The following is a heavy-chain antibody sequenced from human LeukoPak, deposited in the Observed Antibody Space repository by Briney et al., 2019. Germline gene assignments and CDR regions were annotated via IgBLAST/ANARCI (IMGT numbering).Heavy chain of an antibody. J-gene: IGHJ4*02. CDR2: INAGNGNT. D-gene: IGHD4-17*01. V-gene: IGHV1-3*01. CDR1: GYTFTSYA. Sequence: PKASVKVSCKASGYTFTSYAMHWVRQAPGQRLEWMGWINAGNGNTEYSQKFQGRVTITRDTSASTAYMELSSLRSEDTAVYYCARDQDGDYIFDYWGQGTLVTVSS. CDR3: ARDQDGDYIFDY.